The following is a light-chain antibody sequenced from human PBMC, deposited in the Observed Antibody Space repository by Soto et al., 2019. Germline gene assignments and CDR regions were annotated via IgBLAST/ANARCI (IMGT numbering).Light chain of an antibody. CDR1: QSISDW. Sequence: DIQMTQSPSTLSASVGDRVTITCRASQSISDWLAWYQQKPGKAPKLLMYRTSILESGVPSRFSGSGSGTEFTLTISNLQPDDFATYYCQQYDVYSTFGQGTKVDIK. CDR2: RTS. J-gene: IGKJ1*01. V-gene: IGKV1-5*03. CDR3: QQYDVYST.